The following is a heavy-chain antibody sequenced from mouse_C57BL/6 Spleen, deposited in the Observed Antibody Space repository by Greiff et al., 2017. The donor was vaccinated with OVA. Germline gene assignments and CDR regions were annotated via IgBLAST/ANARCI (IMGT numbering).Heavy chain of an antibody. CDR2: ISYDGSN. Sequence: EVQLQQSGPGLVKPSQSLSLTCSVTGYSITSGYYWNWIRQFPGNKLEWMGYISYDGSNNYNPSLKNRISITRDTSKNQFLLKLNSVTTEDTATYYCARDGSSPWFAYWGQGTLVTVSA. D-gene: IGHD1-1*01. CDR1: GYSITSGYY. V-gene: IGHV3-6*01. J-gene: IGHJ3*01. CDR3: ARDGSSPWFAY.